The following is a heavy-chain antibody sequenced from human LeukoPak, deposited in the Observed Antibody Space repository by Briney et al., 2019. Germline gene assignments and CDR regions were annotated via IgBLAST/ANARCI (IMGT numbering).Heavy chain of an antibody. D-gene: IGHD5-18*01. CDR1: GYTFTAYY. V-gene: IGHV1-2*02. J-gene: IGHJ4*02. CDR2: INPNTGDT. CDR3: ARSADGYTCGHFDF. Sequence: ASVKFSCKASGYTFTAYYMHWVRQAPGQGLEWMGWINPNTGDTNYAQNFQGRVTMNRDTSISTAYMELSSLRSDDTAVYYCARSADGYTCGHFDFWGQGTLVTVSS.